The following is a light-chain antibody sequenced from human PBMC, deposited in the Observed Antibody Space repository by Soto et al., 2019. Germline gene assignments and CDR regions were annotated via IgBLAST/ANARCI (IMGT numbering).Light chain of an antibody. J-gene: IGKJ1*01. Sequence: AIQMTQSPSSLSASVGDRVTITCRASQGIRDELGWYQQKAGKAPNLLISAASRLQSGVPSRFSGRGSGTDFTLTVSCLQSEDFATYYCQQYYSYPQTFGQGTKVDIK. CDR2: AAS. V-gene: IGKV1-6*01. CDR3: QQYYSYPQT. CDR1: QGIRDE.